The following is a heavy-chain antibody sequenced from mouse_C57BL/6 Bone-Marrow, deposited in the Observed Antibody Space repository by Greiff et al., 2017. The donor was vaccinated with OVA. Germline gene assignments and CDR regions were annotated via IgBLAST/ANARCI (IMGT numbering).Heavy chain of an antibody. D-gene: IGHD2-1*01. CDR2: IYPRSGNT. J-gene: IGHJ3*01. CDR1: GYTFTSYG. CDR3: ARPSFYYGCAY. Sequence: QVQLKQSGAELARPGASVKLSCKASGYTFTSYGISWVKQRTGQGLEWIGEIYPRSGNTYYNEKFKGKATLTADKSSSTAYMELRSLTSEDSAVYFCARPSFYYGCAYWGQGTLVTVSA. V-gene: IGHV1-81*01.